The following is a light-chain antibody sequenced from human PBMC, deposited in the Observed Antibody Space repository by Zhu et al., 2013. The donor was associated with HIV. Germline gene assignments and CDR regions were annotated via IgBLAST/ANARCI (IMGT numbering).Light chain of an antibody. Sequence: QSVLTQPPSVSAAPGQRVTFSCSGSSSNIGRRFVSWYQQLPGAVPKLLIYDSDKRPSGIPDRFSGSVSGTSATLAITGLQTGDEADYYCGTWDTSLRAVVFGGGTKMTVL. CDR3: GTWDTSLRAVV. CDR1: SSNIGRRF. CDR2: DSD. V-gene: IGLV1-51*01. J-gene: IGLJ2*01.